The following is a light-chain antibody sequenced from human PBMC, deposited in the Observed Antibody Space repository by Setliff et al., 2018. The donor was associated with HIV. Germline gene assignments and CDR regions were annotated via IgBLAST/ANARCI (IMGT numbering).Light chain of an antibody. Sequence: QSVLTQPRSASGSPGQSVTISCNETISDDGGYKFVSWYQQHTDKAPKLMIYEVSKRPSGVPDRFSDSKSGNTPSLTVSGLQADDEADYYCSSYAGSIRVFGTGTKVTVL. CDR1: ISDDGGYKF. V-gene: IGLV2-8*01. CDR3: SSYAGSIRV. J-gene: IGLJ1*01. CDR2: EVS.